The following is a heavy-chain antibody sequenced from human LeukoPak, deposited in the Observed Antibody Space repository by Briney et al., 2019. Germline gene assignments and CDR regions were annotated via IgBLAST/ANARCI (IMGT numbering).Heavy chain of an antibody. CDR1: GFTFSDYW. D-gene: IGHD1-14*01. CDR3: ARSITSRFHAFDI. V-gene: IGHV3-7*01. Sequence: GGSLRLSCAASGFTFSDYWMTWVRQAPGKGLEWVAKIKQDGSDKYYVDSVKGRFTISRDNAKNSLYLQMNSLRAEDTAVYYCARSITSRFHAFDIWGQGTMVTVSS. CDR2: IKQDGSDK. J-gene: IGHJ3*02.